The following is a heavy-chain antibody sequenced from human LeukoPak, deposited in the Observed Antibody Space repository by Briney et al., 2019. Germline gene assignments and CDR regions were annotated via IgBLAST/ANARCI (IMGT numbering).Heavy chain of an antibody. D-gene: IGHD3-3*01. V-gene: IGHV3-33*06. CDR2: IWYDGSNK. CDR3: ANGYYDFWSGYEQRAEYFQH. J-gene: IGHJ1*01. CDR1: GFTFSSYG. Sequence: GRSLRLSCAASGFTFSSYGMHWVRQAPGKGLEWVAVIWYDGSNKYYADSVKGRFTISRDNSKNTLYLQMNSLRAEDTAVYYCANGYYDFWSGYEQRAEYFQHWGQGTLVTVSS.